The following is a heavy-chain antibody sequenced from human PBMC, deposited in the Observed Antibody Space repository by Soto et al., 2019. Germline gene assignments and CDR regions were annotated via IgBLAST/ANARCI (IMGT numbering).Heavy chain of an antibody. Sequence: ETLSLTCTVSGGSISSSSYYWGWIRQPPGKGLEWIGSIYYSGSTYYNPSLKSRVTISVDTSKNQFSLKLSSVTAADTAVYYCARRGSSSGWFDPWGQGTLVTVSS. J-gene: IGHJ5*02. V-gene: IGHV4-39*01. D-gene: IGHD6-6*01. CDR2: IYYSGST. CDR1: GGSISSSSYY. CDR3: ARRGSSSGWFDP.